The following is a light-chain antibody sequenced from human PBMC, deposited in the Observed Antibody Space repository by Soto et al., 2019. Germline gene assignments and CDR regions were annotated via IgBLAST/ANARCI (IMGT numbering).Light chain of an antibody. Sequence: DSQMPQSPSSLSASVGDRVTITCRASQDISNFLAWFQQKPGTAPKSLIYAASSLQSEVPSKFSGSGSGTDFTLTSSSLQPEEFATDYCQQYNSYPIAFGQGTRLEIK. CDR3: QQYNSYPIA. J-gene: IGKJ5*01. CDR1: QDISNF. CDR2: AAS. V-gene: IGKV1-16*02.